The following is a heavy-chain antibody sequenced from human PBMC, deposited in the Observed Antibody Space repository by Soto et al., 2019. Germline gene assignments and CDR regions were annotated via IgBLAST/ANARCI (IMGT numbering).Heavy chain of an antibody. V-gene: IGHV4-31*03. D-gene: IGHD5-12*01. J-gene: IGHJ4*02. Sequence: SETLSLTCTVSGGSISSGGYYWSWIRQHPGKGLEWIGYIYYSGSTYYNPSLKSRVTISVDTSKNQFSLKLSSVTAADTAVYYCARAQVATCYFDYWGLGTLVTVS. CDR1: GGSISSGGYY. CDR3: ARAQVATCYFDY. CDR2: IYYSGST.